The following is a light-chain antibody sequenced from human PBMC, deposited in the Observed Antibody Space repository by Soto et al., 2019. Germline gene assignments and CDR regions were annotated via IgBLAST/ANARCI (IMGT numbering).Light chain of an antibody. Sequence: RVTLSCRASQSVSSSYLTWYQQKPGQAPRLLIYGASTRATGIPARFSGSGSGTDFTLTISSLQSEDFAVYYCQRYNNWPSFGPGTKVDI. V-gene: IGKV3D-15*01. CDR1: QSVSSSY. J-gene: IGKJ3*01. CDR2: GAS. CDR3: QRYNNWPS.